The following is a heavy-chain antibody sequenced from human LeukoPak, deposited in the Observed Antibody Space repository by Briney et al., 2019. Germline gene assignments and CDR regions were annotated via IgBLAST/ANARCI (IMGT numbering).Heavy chain of an antibody. CDR2: IYYSGST. V-gene: IGHV4-39*01. D-gene: IGHD3-22*01. CDR1: GGSISSSSYY. CDR3: ARLGDYYDSPYSDY. J-gene: IGHJ4*02. Sequence: SETLSLTCTVSGGSISSSSYYWGWIRQPPGKGLEWIGSIYYSGSTYYNPSLKSRVTISVDTSKNQFSLKLSSVTAADTAVYYCARLGDYYDSPYSDYWGQGTLVTVSS.